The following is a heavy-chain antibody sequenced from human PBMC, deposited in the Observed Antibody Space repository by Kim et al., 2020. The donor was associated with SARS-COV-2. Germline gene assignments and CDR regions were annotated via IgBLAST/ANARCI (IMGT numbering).Heavy chain of an antibody. CDR3: ARGEGDYYFDY. J-gene: IGHJ4*02. Sequence: SVKVSCKASGGTFSSYAIWVRQAPGQGLEWMGGIIPIFGTANYAQKFQGRVTITADESTSTAYMELSSLRSEDTAVYYCARGEGDYYFDYWGQGTLVTVSS. V-gene: IGHV1-69*13. CDR1: GGTFSSYA. D-gene: IGHD2-21*02. CDR2: IIPIFGTA.